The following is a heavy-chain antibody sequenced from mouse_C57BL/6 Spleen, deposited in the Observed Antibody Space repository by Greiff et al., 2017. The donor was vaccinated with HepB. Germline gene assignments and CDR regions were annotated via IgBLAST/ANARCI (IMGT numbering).Heavy chain of an antibody. CDR3: ARGTGTGYFDV. V-gene: IGHV1-19*01. J-gene: IGHJ1*03. D-gene: IGHD4-1*01. CDR1: GYTFTDYY. CDR2: INPYNGGT. Sequence: EVQLQQSGPVLVKPGASVKMSCKASGYTFTDYYMNWVKQSHGKSLEWIGVINPYNGGTSYNQKFKGKATLTVDKSSSTAYIELNSLTSEDSAVYYCARGTGTGYFDVWGTGTTVTVSS.